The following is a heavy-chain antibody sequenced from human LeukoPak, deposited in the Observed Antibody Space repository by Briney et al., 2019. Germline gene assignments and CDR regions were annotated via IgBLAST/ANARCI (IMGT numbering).Heavy chain of an antibody. CDR3: ARDGYGENDY. CDR1: GFTFSSYS. J-gene: IGHJ4*02. D-gene: IGHD4-17*01. CDR2: ISSSSYI. Sequence: GGSLRLSCAASGFTFSSYSMNWVRQAPGKGLEWVSSISSSSYIYYADSVKGRFTISRDNAKNSLYLQMYSLRAVDTAVYYCARDGYGENDYWGQGTLVTVSS. V-gene: IGHV3-21*01.